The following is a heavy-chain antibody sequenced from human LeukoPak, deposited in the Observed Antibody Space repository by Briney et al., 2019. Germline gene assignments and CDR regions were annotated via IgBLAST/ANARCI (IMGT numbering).Heavy chain of an antibody. V-gene: IGHV3-74*01. J-gene: IGHJ5*02. CDR3: AREGGGYCSGINCWKWFDP. Sequence: PGGSLRLSCAASGFTFSSYAMSWVRQAPGKGPVWVSRINGDGSTTVYADSVQGRFSISRDNAKSTLYLHMDSLRAEDTAVYYCAREGGGYCSGINCWKWFDPWGQGTLVTVSS. CDR1: GFTFSSYA. CDR2: INGDGSTT. D-gene: IGHD2-15*01.